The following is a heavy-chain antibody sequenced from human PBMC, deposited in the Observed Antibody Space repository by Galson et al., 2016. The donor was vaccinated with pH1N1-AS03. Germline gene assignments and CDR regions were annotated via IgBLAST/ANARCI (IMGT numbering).Heavy chain of an antibody. CDR3: AKGFSASPSGTFEI. CDR1: GGTFSTYA. V-gene: IGHV1-69*04. Sequence: SVKVSCKVSGGTFSTYAISWVRQAPGQGLEWMGRIIPMLDIPDYAQKFQVRVTITADKSTSTSYMELTNLRSEDTALYFCAKGFSASPSGTFEIWGQGTKVTVSS. CDR2: IIPMLDIP. J-gene: IGHJ3*02. D-gene: IGHD2-2*01.